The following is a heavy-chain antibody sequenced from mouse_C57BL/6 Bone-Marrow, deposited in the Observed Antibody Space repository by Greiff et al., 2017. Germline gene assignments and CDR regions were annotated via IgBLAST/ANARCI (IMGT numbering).Heavy chain of an antibody. CDR2: ISSGSSTF. D-gene: IGHD1-1*01. CDR1: GFTFSDYG. CDR3: ARGDYVVATPFDY. Sequence: EVMLVESGGGLVKPGGSLKLSCAASGFTFSDYGMHWVRQAPEKGLEWVAYISSGSSTFYYADTVKGRFTISRDNAKDTLLLQMSSLGSEDTAMYYWARGDYVVATPFDYWGQGTTLTVSA. V-gene: IGHV5-17*01. J-gene: IGHJ2*01.